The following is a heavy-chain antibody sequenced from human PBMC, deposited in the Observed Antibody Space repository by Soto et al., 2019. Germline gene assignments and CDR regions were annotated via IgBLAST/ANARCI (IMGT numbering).Heavy chain of an antibody. CDR2: MNAGVGNT. CDR1: GYTFTDYA. V-gene: IGHV1-3*01. Sequence: HVELVQSGADVKKPGASVTISCKASGYTFTDYALHWVRQAPGQRLEWMGWMNAGVGNTLYSQKFQGRITSTRDTSASTAYMELNSPKSEDTAIYYCARDTGYTFGSLNYWGPGTLVTVSS. J-gene: IGHJ4*02. CDR3: ARDTGYTFGSLNY. D-gene: IGHD5-18*01.